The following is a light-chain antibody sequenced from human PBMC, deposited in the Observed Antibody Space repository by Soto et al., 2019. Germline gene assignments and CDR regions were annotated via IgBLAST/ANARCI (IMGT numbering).Light chain of an antibody. CDR3: QQSSSTPRT. CDR1: ERIGSY. J-gene: IGKJ1*01. V-gene: IGKV1-39*01. Sequence: DIQLTQSPSSLSASIGDRVTFICRASERIGSYLNWYQHKPGNAPRLLIYAASTLQSGVPSRFIGSGSGTDFTLTISSLQPEDFATYYCQQSSSTPRTFGQGTK. CDR2: AAS.